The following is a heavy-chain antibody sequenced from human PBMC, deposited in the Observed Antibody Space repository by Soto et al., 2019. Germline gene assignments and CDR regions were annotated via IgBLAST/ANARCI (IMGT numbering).Heavy chain of an antibody. Sequence: EVQVVESGGGLVQSGGSLRLSCVVSGFNVSSNFMTWVRQAPRKGLEWVSEFYSGGTSYYADSVKGRFTISRDNSKNTVFLQMNNLRADDTAVYYCTTDSLWSPSRFDPWGQGTPVTVSS. D-gene: IGHD2-21*01. CDR1: GFNVSSNF. CDR2: FYSGGTS. CDR3: TTDSLWSPSRFDP. J-gene: IGHJ5*02. V-gene: IGHV3-53*01.